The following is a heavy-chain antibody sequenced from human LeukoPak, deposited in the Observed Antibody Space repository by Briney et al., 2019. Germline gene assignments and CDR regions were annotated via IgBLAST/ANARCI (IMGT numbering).Heavy chain of an antibody. J-gene: IGHJ5*02. V-gene: IGHV3-21*01. Sequence: GGSLRLSCVASGFTFSSYYMNWVRQAPGKGLEWVSSISSSSSYIYYADSVKGRFTISRDNAKNSLYLQMNSLRAEDTAVYYCARSREDDYGDWGEWFDPWGQGTLVTVSS. CDR1: GFTFSSYY. CDR2: ISSSSSYI. D-gene: IGHD4-17*01. CDR3: ARSREDDYGDWGEWFDP.